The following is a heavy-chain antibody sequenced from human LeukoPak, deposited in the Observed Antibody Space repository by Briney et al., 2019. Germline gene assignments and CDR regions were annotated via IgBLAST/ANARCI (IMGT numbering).Heavy chain of an antibody. CDR3: ASIVVGELSFPSYFDY. V-gene: IGHV4-31*03. Sequence: SETLSLTCTVSGGSISSGGYYWSWIRQHPGKGLEWIGYIYYSGSTYYNPSLKSRVTISVDTSKNQFSLKLSSVTAADTAMYYCASIVVGELSFPSYFDYWGQGTLVTVSS. D-gene: IGHD3-16*02. CDR2: IYYSGST. CDR1: GGSISSGGYY. J-gene: IGHJ4*02.